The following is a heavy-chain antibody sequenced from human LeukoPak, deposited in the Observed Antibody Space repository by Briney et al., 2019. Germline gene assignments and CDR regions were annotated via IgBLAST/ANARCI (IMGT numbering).Heavy chain of an antibody. V-gene: IGHV3-73*01. J-gene: IGHJ1*01. CDR1: GFTFSGST. CDR2: IRSKVSSYAT. Sequence: GGSLKLSCAASGFTFSGSTMHWVRQASGKGLVWIGRIRSKVSSYATAYAASVKGRFTISRDDAKNTAYLQMDSLKTEDTAVYYCTSPQADSGATYFRHWGQGTLVTVSS. D-gene: IGHD6-19*01. CDR3: TSPQADSGATYFRH.